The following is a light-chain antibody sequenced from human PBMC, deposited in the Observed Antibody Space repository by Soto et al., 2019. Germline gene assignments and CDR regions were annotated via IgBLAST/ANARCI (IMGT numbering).Light chain of an antibody. CDR2: GAS. Sequence: EIVMTQSPATLSVSPGERATLSCRASQSFSSYLAWYQQKPGQAPRLLIYGASTRATGIPARLSGSGSGTEFTLTISSLQSEDFAVYYCQQYNNWPPTFGQGTKVEIK. CDR3: QQYNNWPPT. CDR1: QSFSSY. V-gene: IGKV3-15*01. J-gene: IGKJ1*01.